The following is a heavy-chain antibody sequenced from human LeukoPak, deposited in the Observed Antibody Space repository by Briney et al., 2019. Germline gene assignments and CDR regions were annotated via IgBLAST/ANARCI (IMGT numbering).Heavy chain of an antibody. D-gene: IGHD3-3*01. CDR3: AREGYDFWSGYPSYFDY. J-gene: IGHJ4*02. CDR2: ISYDGSNK. Sequence: GGSLRLSCAASGFTFSSYAMHWVRQAPGKGLEWVAVISYDGSNKYYADSVKGRFTISRDNSKNTLYLQMNSLRAEDTAVYYCAREGYDFWSGYPSYFDYWGQGTLVTVSS. V-gene: IGHV3-30-3*01. CDR1: GFTFSSYA.